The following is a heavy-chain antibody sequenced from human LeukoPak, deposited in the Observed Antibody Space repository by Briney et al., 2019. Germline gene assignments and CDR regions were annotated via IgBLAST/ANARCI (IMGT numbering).Heavy chain of an antibody. CDR3: AKDLHSSSWYNYFQH. Sequence: GGSLRLSCAASGFTFSSYAMSWVRQAPGKGLEWVSAISDSGGSTYYADSVTGRFTVSRDNSKNTLYLQMNSLRAEDTAVYYCAKDLHSSSWYNYFQHWGQGTLVTVSS. D-gene: IGHD6-13*01. V-gene: IGHV3-23*01. CDR1: GFTFSSYA. J-gene: IGHJ1*01. CDR2: ISDSGGST.